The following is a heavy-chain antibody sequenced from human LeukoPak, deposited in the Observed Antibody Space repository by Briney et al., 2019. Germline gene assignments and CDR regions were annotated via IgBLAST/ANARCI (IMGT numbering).Heavy chain of an antibody. CDR3: ARALLFGDPFRWTFDL. CDR2: IKEDGSER. D-gene: IGHD3-10*01. CDR1: RFTFSLHW. J-gene: IGHJ2*01. Sequence: GGSLRLSCAASRFTFSLHWMRWVRQTPGKGREGVAYIKEDGSERYYLDSVKGRFAISRDNANNSLYLQMNNLRAEDTAVYYCARALLFGDPFRWTFDLWGRGSLVTVSS. V-gene: IGHV3-7*04.